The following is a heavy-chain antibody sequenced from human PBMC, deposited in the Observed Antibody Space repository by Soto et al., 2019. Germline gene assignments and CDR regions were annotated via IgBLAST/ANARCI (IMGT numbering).Heavy chain of an antibody. Sequence: SETLSLTCTVSGGSISSGGYYWSWIRQHPGKGLEWIGYIYYSGRTYYNPSLHSRVSIAVDTTENQFSLKLTSVTAADTSVYYCAKGSFSSSSSWFDPWGRGTLVTVSS. CDR1: GGSISSGGYY. CDR3: AKGSFSSSSSWFDP. CDR2: IYYSGRT. V-gene: IGHV4-31*03. J-gene: IGHJ5*02. D-gene: IGHD6-6*01.